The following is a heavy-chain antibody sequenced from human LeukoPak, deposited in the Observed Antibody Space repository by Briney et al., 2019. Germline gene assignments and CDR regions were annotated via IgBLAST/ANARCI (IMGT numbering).Heavy chain of an antibody. D-gene: IGHD3-16*01. CDR2: ISNTGSPI. J-gene: IGHJ4*02. Sequence: PGGSLRLPCAASGFTFRDYFMSWVRQAPGKGLEWISYISNTGSPIYFADSVRGRFTISRDNAKNSLYLQMNSLRAEDTAVYYCARSGEGQLSGWGQGTLVTVSS. CDR1: GFTFRDYF. V-gene: IGHV3-11*01. CDR3: ARSGEGQLSG.